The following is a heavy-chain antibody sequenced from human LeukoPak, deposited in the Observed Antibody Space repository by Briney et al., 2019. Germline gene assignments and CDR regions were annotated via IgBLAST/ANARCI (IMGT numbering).Heavy chain of an antibody. J-gene: IGHJ4*02. Sequence: PSETLSLTCTVSGGSISSYYWSWIRQPPGKGLEWIGYIYYSGSTNYNPSLKSRVTISVDTSKNQFSLKLSSVTAADTAVYYCARWAYSTDWYQYFDKWGQGTLVTVSS. D-gene: IGHD6-19*01. CDR2: IYYSGST. V-gene: IGHV4-59*08. CDR1: GGSISSYY. CDR3: ARWAYSTDWYQYFDK.